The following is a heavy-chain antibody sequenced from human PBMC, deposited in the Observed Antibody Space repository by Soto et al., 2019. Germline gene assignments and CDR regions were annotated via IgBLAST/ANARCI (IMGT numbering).Heavy chain of an antibody. V-gene: IGHV3-73*01. Sequence: GGSLRLSCAASGFTFSGSAIHWVRQASGKGLEWVGRIRSKANSYATAYAASVKGRSTISRDDSKNTAYLQMNSLETEDTAVYYCTTGLRSYCSGGSCYSSYYYGMDVWGQGTTVTVSS. D-gene: IGHD2-15*01. J-gene: IGHJ6*02. CDR2: IRSKANSYAT. CDR3: TTGLRSYCSGGSCYSSYYYGMDV. CDR1: GFTFSGSA.